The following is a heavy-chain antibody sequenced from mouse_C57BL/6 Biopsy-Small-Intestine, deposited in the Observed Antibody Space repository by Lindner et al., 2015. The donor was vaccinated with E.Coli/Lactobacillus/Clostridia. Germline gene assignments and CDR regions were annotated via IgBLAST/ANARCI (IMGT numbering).Heavy chain of an antibody. V-gene: IGHV1-84*02. J-gene: IGHJ1*01. CDR2: ITSYNDNT. CDR3: VRGSRSWDNYFYGMDV. Sequence: SVKVSCKASGYTFIDYGISWVRQAPGQGLEWMGWITSYNDNTNYAQRLQGRVTMTTDRSTSTAYMELRSLTSDDTAVYYCVRGSRSWDNYFYGMDVWGQGTTVAVSS. D-gene: IGHD1-1*01. CDR1: GYTFIDYG.